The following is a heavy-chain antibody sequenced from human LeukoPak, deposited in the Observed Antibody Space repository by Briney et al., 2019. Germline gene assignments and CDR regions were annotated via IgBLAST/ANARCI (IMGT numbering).Heavy chain of an antibody. J-gene: IGHJ6*03. CDR3: AREAPDSSGYYYGYYYYMDV. CDR1: GGSFNGYY. V-gene: IGHV4-34*01. Sequence: SETLSLTCAVYGGSFNGYYWSWIRQPPGKGLEWIGEISHSGTTIYNPSLKSRVTISLHTSKNQFSLKLSSVTAADTAVYYCAREAPDSSGYYYGYYYYMDVWGKGTTVTVSS. D-gene: IGHD3-22*01. CDR2: ISHSGTT.